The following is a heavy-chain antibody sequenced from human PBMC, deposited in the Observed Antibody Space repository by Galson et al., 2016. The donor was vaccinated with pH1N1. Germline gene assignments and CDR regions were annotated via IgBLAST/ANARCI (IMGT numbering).Heavy chain of an antibody. V-gene: IGHV4-61*02. CDR2: IYPSGGT. J-gene: IGHJ6*02. CDR1: GGSINSDNYY. Sequence: TLSLTCTVSGGSINSDNYYWSWIRQPAGKGLEWIGRIYPSGGTNYNPSLKSRVTISVDTSKNHFSLRLSSVTAADTAVYFCARDSTRFGVVPAAYYYGMDVWGQGTTVTVSS. CDR3: ARDSTRFGVVPAAYYYGMDV. D-gene: IGHD2-2*01.